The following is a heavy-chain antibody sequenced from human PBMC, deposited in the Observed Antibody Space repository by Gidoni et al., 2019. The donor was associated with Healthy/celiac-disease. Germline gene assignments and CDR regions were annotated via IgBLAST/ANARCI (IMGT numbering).Heavy chain of an antibody. J-gene: IGHJ3*02. Sequence: QVQLQESGPGLVKPSETLSLTCPVSGGSISSYYWSWIRQPPGKGLEWIGYIYYSGSTNYNPSLKSRVTISVDTSKNQFSLKLSSVTAADTAVYYCAREAGDSNAFDIWGQGTMVTVSS. CDR1: GGSISSYY. CDR2: IYYSGST. CDR3: AREAGDSNAFDI. D-gene: IGHD4-17*01. V-gene: IGHV4-59*01.